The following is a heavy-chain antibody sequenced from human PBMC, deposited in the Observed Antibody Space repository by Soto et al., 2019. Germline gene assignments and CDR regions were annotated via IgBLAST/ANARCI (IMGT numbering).Heavy chain of an antibody. Sequence: KVSCKASRYTFTNFYIHCLRQPPGQRLEWMGIINPSGGSTTYPQKFQGRVTMTRDTSTSTVHMELITLTSEDTAMHYCARTQVGRPFDVWGQGATVTVS. CDR1: RYTFTNFY. D-gene: IGHD1-26*01. CDR2: INPSGGST. CDR3: ARTQVGRPFDV. V-gene: IGHV1-46*01. J-gene: IGHJ6*01.